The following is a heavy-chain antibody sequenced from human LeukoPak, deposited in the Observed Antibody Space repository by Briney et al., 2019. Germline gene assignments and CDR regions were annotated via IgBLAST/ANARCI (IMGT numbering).Heavy chain of an antibody. CDR1: GFTFSSYS. J-gene: IGHJ3*02. CDR3: ARGSSDAFDI. Sequence: TGGSLRLYCAASGFTFSSYSMNWVRQAPGKGLEWVSSISSSSSYIYYADSVKGRFTISRDNAKNSLYLQMNSLRAEDTAVYYCARGSSDAFDIWGQGTMVTVSS. CDR2: ISSSSSYI. V-gene: IGHV3-21*01.